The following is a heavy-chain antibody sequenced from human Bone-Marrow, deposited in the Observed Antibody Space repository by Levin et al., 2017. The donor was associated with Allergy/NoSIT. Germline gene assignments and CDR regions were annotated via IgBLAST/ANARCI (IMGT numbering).Heavy chain of an antibody. CDR2: IFHTGST. CDR1: GGSISSGGSS. CDR3: ARSFTMLRGAFDL. Sequence: SETLSLTCALSGGSISSGGSSWSWIRQPPGKGLDWIGYIFHTGSTYYNSSLKSRVTISVDRSKNQFSLKLTSVTAADTAVYYCARSFTMLRGAFDLWGQGMLVTVSS. J-gene: IGHJ5*02. D-gene: IGHD3-10*01. V-gene: IGHV4-30-2*01.